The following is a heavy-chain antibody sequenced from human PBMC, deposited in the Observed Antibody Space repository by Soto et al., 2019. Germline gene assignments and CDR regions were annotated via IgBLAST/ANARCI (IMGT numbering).Heavy chain of an antibody. CDR3: ARERGGVTIFGVVTPKPHYMDV. CDR1: GFTFSSYW. CDR2: IKQDGSEK. J-gene: IGHJ6*03. V-gene: IGHV3-7*01. D-gene: IGHD3-3*01. Sequence: GGSLRLSCAASGFTFSSYWMSWVRQAPGKGLEWVANIKQDGSEKYYVDSVKGRFTISRDNAKNSRYLQMNSLRAEDTAVYYCARERGGVTIFGVVTPKPHYMDVWGKGTTVTVSS.